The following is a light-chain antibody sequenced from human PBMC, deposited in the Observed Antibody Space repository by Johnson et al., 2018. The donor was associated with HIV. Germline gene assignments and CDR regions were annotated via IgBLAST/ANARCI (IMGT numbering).Light chain of an antibody. Sequence: QFVLTQPPSVSAAPGQKVTISCSGGRSNIGNNYVSWYQQLPGTTPKLLMYEDNERPSGIPDRFSGSKSGTSATLGISGLQTGDEADYFCGTWDSRLSIFVVGTGTKITVL. CDR3: GTWDSRLSIFV. CDR1: RSNIGNNY. V-gene: IGLV1-51*02. J-gene: IGLJ1*01. CDR2: EDN.